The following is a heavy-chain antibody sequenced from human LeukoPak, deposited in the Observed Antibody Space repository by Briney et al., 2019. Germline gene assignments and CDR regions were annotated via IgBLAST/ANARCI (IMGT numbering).Heavy chain of an antibody. V-gene: IGHV3-23*01. CDR3: AMGLNFDY. Sequence: GGSLRLSCAASGFTFSSYGMSWVRQAPGKGLEWVSGISGSGSGTYYADSVKGRFTISRDNAKNSLYLQMNSLRAEDTAVYYCAMGLNFDYWGQGTLVTVSS. CDR2: ISGSGSGT. J-gene: IGHJ4*02. CDR1: GFTFSSYG. D-gene: IGHD1-26*01.